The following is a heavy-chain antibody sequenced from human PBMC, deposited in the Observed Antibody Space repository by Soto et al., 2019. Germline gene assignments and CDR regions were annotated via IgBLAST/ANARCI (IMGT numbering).Heavy chain of an antibody. V-gene: IGHV3-30*19. CDR2: TSYKGNDK. D-gene: IGHD3-16*01. Sequence: QLQLVESGGGVVQPGTSLRLSCTASGFMFKSYVMHWVRQAPGKGLEWVALTSYKGNDKYYGDSVKGRFTVSRDNSKNTLHLQMDSLRPEDTALYHCARWGTTGGFDLWGQGTLVSVSS. CDR1: GFMFKSYV. J-gene: IGHJ4*02. CDR3: ARWGTTGGFDL.